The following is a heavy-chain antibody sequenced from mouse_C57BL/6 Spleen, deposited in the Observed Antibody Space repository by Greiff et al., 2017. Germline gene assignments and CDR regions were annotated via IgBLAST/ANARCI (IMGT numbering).Heavy chain of an antibody. V-gene: IGHV1-69*01. D-gene: IGHD1-1*01. CDR2: IDPSDSYT. J-gene: IGHJ4*01. Sequence: QVQLQQPGAELVMPGASVKLSCKASGYTFTSYWMHWVKQRPGQGLEWIGEIDPSDSYTNYNQKFKGKSTLTVDKSSSTAYMQLSSLTSEDSAVYYCARKEGPYGSSYPYYAMDYWGQGTSVTVSS. CDR1: GYTFTSYW. CDR3: ARKEGPYGSSYPYYAMDY.